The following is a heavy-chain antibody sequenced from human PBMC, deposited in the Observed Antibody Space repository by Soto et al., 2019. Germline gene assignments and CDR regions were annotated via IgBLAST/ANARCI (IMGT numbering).Heavy chain of an antibody. D-gene: IGHD3-10*01. CDR3: AKIKGGLGFYYNGGSDY. V-gene: IGHV3-30-3*01. J-gene: IGHJ4*02. CDR1: GFTFSSYA. Sequence: QVQLVESGGGVVQPGRSLRLSCAASGFTFSSYAMHWVRQAPGKGLEWVAVISYDGSNKYYADSVKGRFTISRDNSKNTLYLQMNSLRAEDTALYYCAKIKGGLGFYYNGGSDYWGQGTLVTVSS. CDR2: ISYDGSNK.